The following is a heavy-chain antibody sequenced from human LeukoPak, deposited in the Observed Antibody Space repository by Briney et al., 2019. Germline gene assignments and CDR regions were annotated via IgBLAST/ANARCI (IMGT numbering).Heavy chain of an antibody. J-gene: IGHJ4*02. CDR2: ISSSGSTI. Sequence: PGGSLRLSCAASGFSFSSYEMNWVRQAPGKGLEWVSYISSSGSTIYYADSVKSRFTFSRDNAKNSLYLQMNSLRAEDTAVYYCARDGGLFYFDYWGQGTLVTVSS. CDR3: ARDGGLFYFDY. V-gene: IGHV3-48*03. D-gene: IGHD6-25*01. CDR1: GFSFSSYE.